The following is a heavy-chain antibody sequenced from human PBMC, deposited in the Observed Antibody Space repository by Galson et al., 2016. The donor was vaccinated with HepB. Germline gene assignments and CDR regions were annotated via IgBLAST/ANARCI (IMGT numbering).Heavy chain of an antibody. Sequence: SVKVSCKASRYIFTGFYLHWVRQAPGQRPEWIGWINPASGGANYAQKFHAWVTMTRDTSISTAYMELNSLKVADTAVYYCARQGYRASTHRNYFDKWGQGTLVTVSP. V-gene: IGHV1-2*04. CDR2: INPASGGA. CDR3: ARQGYRASTHRNYFDK. J-gene: IGHJ4*02. CDR1: RYIFTGFY. D-gene: IGHD3-16*02.